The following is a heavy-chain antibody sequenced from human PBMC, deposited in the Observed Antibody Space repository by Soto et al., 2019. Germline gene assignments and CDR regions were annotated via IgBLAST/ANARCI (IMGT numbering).Heavy chain of an antibody. CDR3: AKEMFPRTVLDSSSPWGYY. D-gene: IGHD3-22*01. V-gene: IGHV3-30*18. CDR1: GFTFDDFG. Sequence: QVQLVESGGGVVQPGTSLKLSCAASGFTFDDFGFHWVRQAPGKGLEWVATLSYDGSHEYYADSVKGRFTISRDNSKLKLYLQMNSLKTEDTAMYYCAKEMFPRTVLDSSSPWGYYWGQGTLVTVSS. J-gene: IGHJ4*02. CDR2: LSYDGSHE.